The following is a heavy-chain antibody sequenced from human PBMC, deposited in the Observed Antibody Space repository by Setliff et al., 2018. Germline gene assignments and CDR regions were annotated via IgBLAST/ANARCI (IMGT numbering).Heavy chain of an antibody. CDR1: GGTFSSYA. V-gene: IGHV1-69*13. Sequence: SVKVSCKASGGTFSSYAISWGRQAPGQGLEWMGGIIPIFGTANYAQKFQGRVTITADESTSTAYMELSSLRSEDTAVYYCARPSYSSGWYGNFDYWGQGTLVTVSS. CDR3: ARPSYSSGWYGNFDY. D-gene: IGHD6-19*01. J-gene: IGHJ4*02. CDR2: IIPIFGTA.